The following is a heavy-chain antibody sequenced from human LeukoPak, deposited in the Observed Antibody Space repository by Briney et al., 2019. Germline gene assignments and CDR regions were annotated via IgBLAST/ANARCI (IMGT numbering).Heavy chain of an antibody. J-gene: IGHJ6*02. Sequence: PGGSLRLSCAASGFTFSSYWMSWVRQAPGKGLEWVANIKQDGSEKYYVDSVKGRFTISRDNAKNSLYLQMNSLRAEDTALYYCAKDISGSYYYGMDVWGQGTTVTVSS. CDR1: GFTFSSYW. D-gene: IGHD1-26*01. CDR2: IKQDGSEK. V-gene: IGHV3-7*03. CDR3: AKDISGSYYYGMDV.